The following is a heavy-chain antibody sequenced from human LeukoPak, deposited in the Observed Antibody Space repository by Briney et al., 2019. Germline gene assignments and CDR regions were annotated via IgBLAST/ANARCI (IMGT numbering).Heavy chain of an antibody. D-gene: IGHD1-26*01. V-gene: IGHV1-2*02. Sequence: ASVKVSCKASGYTFTSYGISWVRQAPGQGLEWMGWINPNSGGTNYAQKFQGRVTMTRDTSISTAYMELSRLRSDDTAVYYCAREGGSYYRTVDYWGQGTLVTVSS. CDR1: GYTFTSYG. J-gene: IGHJ4*02. CDR2: INPNSGGT. CDR3: AREGGSYYRTVDY.